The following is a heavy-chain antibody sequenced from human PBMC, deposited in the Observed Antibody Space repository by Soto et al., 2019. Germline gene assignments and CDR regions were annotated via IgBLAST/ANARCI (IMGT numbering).Heavy chain of an antibody. V-gene: IGHV1-69*01. CDR1: GDTFSSYS. Sequence: QVRLVQSGAEVNKPGSSVKVSCKAPGDTFSSYSISWVRQAPGQGLEWMGGIVPIFGTTVYAPRLQGRLTITADGPTSTSYMELSGLTFEDTAVYYCAANSLGGGSQGDVWGKGTTVTVSS. CDR2: IVPIFGTT. J-gene: IGHJ6*04. CDR3: AANSLGGGSQGDV. D-gene: IGHD3-10*01.